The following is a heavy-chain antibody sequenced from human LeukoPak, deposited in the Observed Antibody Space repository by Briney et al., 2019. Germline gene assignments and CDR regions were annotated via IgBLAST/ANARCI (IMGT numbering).Heavy chain of an antibody. V-gene: IGHV3-15*01. CDR2: IKSKTDGWTT. Sequence: PGGSLRLSCAASGFTFSNAWMSWVRQAPGKGLEWVGRIKSKTDGWTTDYTAPVKGRFTISRDDSKNTLYLQMNSLKIEDTAVYYCTVEGLPAAILFHSWGQGTLVTVSS. D-gene: IGHD2-2*02. J-gene: IGHJ4*02. CDR1: GFTFSNAW. CDR3: TVEGLPAAILFHS.